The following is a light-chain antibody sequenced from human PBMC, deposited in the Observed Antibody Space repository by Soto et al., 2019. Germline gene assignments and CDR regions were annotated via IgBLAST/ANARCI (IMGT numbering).Light chain of an antibody. Sequence: DIVMTQTPLSLPVTPGEPASISCRSSQSLLHTNGYNYLDWYLQKPGQSPQLLISLGSDRASGVPDRFSGSGSGTEFTLKISRVEAEDAGVYYCMQALQTPLTFGGGTQVEIK. CDR3: MQALQTPLT. CDR2: LGS. J-gene: IGKJ4*01. CDR1: QSLLHTNGYNY. V-gene: IGKV2-28*01.